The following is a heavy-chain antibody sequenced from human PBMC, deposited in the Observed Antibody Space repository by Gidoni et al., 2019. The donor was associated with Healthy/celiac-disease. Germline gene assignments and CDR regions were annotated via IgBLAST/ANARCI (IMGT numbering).Heavy chain of an antibody. Sequence: EVQLVESGGGLVQPGGSLRLSCSASGFTFSSYAMHWVRQAPGKGLEYVSANSSNGGSTYYADSVKSRFTISRDNSKNTLYLQMSSLRAEDTAVYYCVMDSSSSLFYDYWGQGTLVTVSS. CDR1: GFTFSSYA. CDR3: VMDSSSSLFYDY. CDR2: NSSNGGST. V-gene: IGHV3-64D*06. D-gene: IGHD6-6*01. J-gene: IGHJ4*02.